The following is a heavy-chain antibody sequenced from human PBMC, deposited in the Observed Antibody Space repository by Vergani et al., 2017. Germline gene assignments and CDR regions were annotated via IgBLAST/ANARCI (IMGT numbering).Heavy chain of an antibody. CDR3: AADGGYSYGSRPHYYYYYMDV. D-gene: IGHD5-18*01. J-gene: IGHJ6*03. CDR1: GFTFTSSA. CDR2: IVVGSGNT. Sequence: QMQLVQSGPEVKKPGTSAKVSCKASGFTFTSSAVQWVRQARGQRLEWIGWIVVGSGNTNYAQKFQERVTITRDMSTSTAYMELSSLRSEVTAVYYCAADGGYSYGSRPHYYYYYMDVWGKGTTVTVSS. V-gene: IGHV1-58*01.